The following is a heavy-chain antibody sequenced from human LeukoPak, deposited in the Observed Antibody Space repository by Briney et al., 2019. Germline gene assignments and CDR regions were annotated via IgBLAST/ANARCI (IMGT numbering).Heavy chain of an antibody. J-gene: IGHJ5*02. D-gene: IGHD2-15*01. Sequence: ASVKVSCKASGGTFSSYAISWVRQAPGQGLEWMGGIIPIFGTANYAQKFQGRVTITADGSTSTAYMELSSLRSEDTAVYYCARGGVVAALGGWFDPWGQGTLVTVSS. CDR2: IIPIFGTA. CDR1: GGTFSSYA. CDR3: ARGGVVAALGGWFDP. V-gene: IGHV1-69*13.